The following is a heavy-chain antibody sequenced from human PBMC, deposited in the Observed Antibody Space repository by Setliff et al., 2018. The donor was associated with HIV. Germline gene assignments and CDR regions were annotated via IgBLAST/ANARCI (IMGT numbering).Heavy chain of an antibody. CDR2: IYPRDSKI. CDR3: VRYDVYEYGYQVFDI. CDR1: EYAFSNYW. V-gene: IGHV5-51*01. Sequence: GESLKISCVGSEYAFSNYWIGWVRQMPGKGLEWMGIIYPRDSKIRYSPSFQGQVTFSVDKSLNTAYLQWSSLKVSDSAIYYCVRYDVYEYGYQVFDIWGQGIPVTVSS. J-gene: IGHJ4*02. D-gene: IGHD2-15*01.